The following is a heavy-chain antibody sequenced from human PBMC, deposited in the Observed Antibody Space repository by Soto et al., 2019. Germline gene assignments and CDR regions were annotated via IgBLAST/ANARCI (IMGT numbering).Heavy chain of an antibody. CDR1: GFSLTNVRMS. CDR2: IFSNDEE. CDR3: ARTSITSFLFDS. D-gene: IGHD3-10*01. J-gene: IGHJ4*02. Sequence: SGPTLVNPTETLTLTCTVSGFSLTNVRMSVSWIRQPPGRALEWLAHIFSNDEESYNTSLESRLTISKDASKSQVVLTMTNMDPVDTATYYCARTSITSFLFDSWDQGALVTVSS. V-gene: IGHV2-26*01.